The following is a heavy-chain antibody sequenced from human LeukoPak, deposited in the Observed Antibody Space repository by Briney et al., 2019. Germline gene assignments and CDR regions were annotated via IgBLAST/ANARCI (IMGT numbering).Heavy chain of an antibody. CDR3: AKCSTPGYTSGWCNWIDP. Sequence: ASVTVSCKASGYTFTSYFMHWVRQAPGQGLEWMGIINPSGGSTSYAQKFQGRVTMTRDTSTSTVYMELSSLRAEDTAVYYCAKCSTPGYTSGWCNWIDPWGQGTLVTVSS. D-gene: IGHD6-19*01. CDR2: INPSGGST. V-gene: IGHV1-46*01. J-gene: IGHJ5*02. CDR1: GYTFTSYF.